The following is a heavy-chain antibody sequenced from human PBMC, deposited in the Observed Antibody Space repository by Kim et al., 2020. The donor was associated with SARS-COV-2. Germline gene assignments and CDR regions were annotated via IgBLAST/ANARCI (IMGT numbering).Heavy chain of an antibody. CDR2: IIPIFGTA. CDR1: GGTFSSYA. J-gene: IGHJ6*02. V-gene: IGHV1-69*13. D-gene: IGHD2-2*02. Sequence: SVKVSCKASGGTFSSYAISWVRQAPGQGLEWMGGIIPIFGTANYAQKFQGRVTITADESTSTAYMELSSLRSEDTAVYYCASGGFRPCSSTSCYKRGYYYYGMDVWRQGTTVTVSS. CDR3: ASGGFRPCSSTSCYKRGYYYYGMDV.